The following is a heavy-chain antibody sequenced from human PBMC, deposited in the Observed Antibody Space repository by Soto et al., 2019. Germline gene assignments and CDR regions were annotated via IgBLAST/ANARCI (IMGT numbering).Heavy chain of an antibody. CDR3: AKDGYYYDSSGYYKYHDY. CDR1: GFTFSSYA. J-gene: IGHJ4*02. Sequence: GGSLRLSCAASGFTFSSYAMSWVRQAPGKGLEWVSAISGSGGSTYYADSVKGRFTISRDNSKNTLYLQMNSLRAEDTAVYYCAKDGYYYDSSGYYKYHDYWGQGTLVTVSS. CDR2: ISGSGGST. D-gene: IGHD3-22*01. V-gene: IGHV3-23*01.